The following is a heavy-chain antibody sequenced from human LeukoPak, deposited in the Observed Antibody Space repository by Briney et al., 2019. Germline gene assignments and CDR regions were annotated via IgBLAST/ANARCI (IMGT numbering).Heavy chain of an antibody. J-gene: IGHJ4*02. D-gene: IGHD6-13*01. CDR2: INHSGST. CDR1: GGSFSGYC. V-gene: IGHV4-34*01. Sequence: PSETLSLTCAVYGGSFSGYCWSWIRQPPGKGLEWIGEINHSGSTNYNPSLKSRVTISVDTSKNQFSLKLSSVTAADTAVYYCARGWAYSSSWYDYWGQGTLVTVSS. CDR3: ARGWAYSSSWYDY.